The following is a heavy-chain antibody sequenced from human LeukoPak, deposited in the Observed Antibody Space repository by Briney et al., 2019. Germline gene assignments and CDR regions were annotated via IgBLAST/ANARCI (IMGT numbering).Heavy chain of an antibody. CDR3: ARDSQAGWDV. Sequence: GGSLRLSCAASGFTLSSYSMNWVRQAPGKGLEWVSSISSSSRYKYYADSVKGRFTISRDNAKNSLYLQMNSLRAEDTAVFYCARDSQAGWDVWGKGTTVTVSS. J-gene: IGHJ6*04. CDR1: GFTLSSYS. V-gene: IGHV3-21*01. D-gene: IGHD6-19*01. CDR2: ISSSSRYK.